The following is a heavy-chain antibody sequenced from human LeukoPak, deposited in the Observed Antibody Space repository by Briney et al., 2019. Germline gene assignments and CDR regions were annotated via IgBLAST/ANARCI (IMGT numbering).Heavy chain of an antibody. D-gene: IGHD5-24*01. Sequence: SETLSLTCTVSGGSISSHYWSWIRQPPGKGLEWIGYIYYSGSANYNPSLKSRVTISVDTSKNQFSLKLSSVTAADTAVYYCARVRRDGYNYYYYYYMDVWGKGTTVTVSS. V-gene: IGHV4-59*11. CDR2: IYYSGSA. CDR3: ARVRRDGYNYYYYYYMDV. CDR1: GGSISSHY. J-gene: IGHJ6*03.